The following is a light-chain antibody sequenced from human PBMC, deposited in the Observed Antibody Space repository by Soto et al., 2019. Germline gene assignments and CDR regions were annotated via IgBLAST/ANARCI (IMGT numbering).Light chain of an antibody. CDR3: QHYNSYSEA. V-gene: IGKV1-5*03. J-gene: IGKJ1*01. CDR1: QTISSW. CDR2: KAS. Sequence: DIQMTQSPSTLSESVGHRVTITCRASQTISSWLAWYQQKPGKAPKLLIYKASTLKSGVPSRFSGSGSGTEFTLTISSLQPDDFATYYCQHYNSYSEAFGQGTKVDIK.